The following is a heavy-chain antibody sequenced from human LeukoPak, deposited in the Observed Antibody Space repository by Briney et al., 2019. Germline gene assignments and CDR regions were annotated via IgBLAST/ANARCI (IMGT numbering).Heavy chain of an antibody. CDR2: FDAEDGET. J-gene: IGHJ3*02. CDR1: GYTLTELS. V-gene: IGHV1-24*01. D-gene: IGHD4-11*01. Sequence: ASVKVSCKFSGYTLTELSMDSVRQAPGKGLEWMGGFDAEDGETIYARKFQGRVTMTEDTSTDTAYMELSSLRSEDTAVYYCATGLPRPVHAFDIWGQGTMVTVSS. CDR3: ATGLPRPVHAFDI.